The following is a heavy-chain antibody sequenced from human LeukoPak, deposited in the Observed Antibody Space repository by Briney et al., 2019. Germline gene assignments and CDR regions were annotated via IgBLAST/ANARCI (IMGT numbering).Heavy chain of an antibody. V-gene: IGHV3-43*02. CDR1: GFTFDGYA. D-gene: IGHD3-22*01. Sequence: GGTLRLSCAASGFTFDGYAMHWVRQAPGKGRKWVSRISGDGGSTYYADSVKRRFTISRDNSKNSLYMQMHSLRTEDTALYYCAKDEMRSGYRTNFEPWGRGTLVTVSS. J-gene: IGHJ2*01. CDR3: AKDEMRSGYRTNFEP. CDR2: ISGDGGST.